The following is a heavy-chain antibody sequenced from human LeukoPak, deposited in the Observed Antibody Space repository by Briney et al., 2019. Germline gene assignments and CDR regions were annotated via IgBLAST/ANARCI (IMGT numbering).Heavy chain of an antibody. D-gene: IGHD5-18*01. CDR1: GGSINSDDY. CDR3: ARDGYNYGGRLLDY. CDR2: INNSGNK. Sequence: SQTLSLTCTVSGGSINSDDYWSWVRQPPGKGLEWIGHINNSGNKYYNPSLRSRVTISVDTSRNQFSLMLNSVTAADTAMYYCARDGYNYGGRLLDYWGQGTLVTVSS. V-gene: IGHV4-30-4*01. J-gene: IGHJ4*02.